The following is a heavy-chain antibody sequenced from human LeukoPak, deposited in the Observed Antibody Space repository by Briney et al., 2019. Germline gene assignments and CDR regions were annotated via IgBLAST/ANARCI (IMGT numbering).Heavy chain of an antibody. CDR1: GGSFSGYY. Sequence: SETLSLTCAVCGGSFSGYYWSWLRQPPGKGLEWIGEINHSGSTNYNPSLKSRVTISVDTSKNQFSLKLSSVTAADTAVYFCARDPTSGWYYFDYWGQGILVTVSS. CDR3: ARDPTSGWYYFDY. V-gene: IGHV4-34*01. J-gene: IGHJ4*02. CDR2: INHSGST. D-gene: IGHD6-19*01.